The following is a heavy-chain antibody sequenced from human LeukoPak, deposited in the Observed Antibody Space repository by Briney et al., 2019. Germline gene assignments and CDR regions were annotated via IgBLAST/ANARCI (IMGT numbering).Heavy chain of an antibody. CDR3: AREGHLTGYTYFDY. V-gene: IGHV3-21*01. Sequence: GGSLRLSCAASGFTFTNYCMIWVRQAPGKGLEWVSSISCSSNYIYYADSVKGRFTISRDNAKNSLYLQMNSLRAEDTAVYYCAREGHLTGYTYFDYWGQGTLVTVSS. J-gene: IGHJ4*02. CDR1: GFTFTNYC. CDR2: ISCSSNYI. D-gene: IGHD3-9*01.